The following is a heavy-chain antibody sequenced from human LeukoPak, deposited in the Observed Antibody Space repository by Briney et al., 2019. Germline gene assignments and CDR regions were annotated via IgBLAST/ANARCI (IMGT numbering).Heavy chain of an antibody. CDR3: ARDGYSSSSFTPFDY. J-gene: IGHJ4*02. Sequence: SVTVSCKASGGTFSSYAISWVRQAPGQGLEWMGGIIPIFGTANYAQKFQGRVTITADESTSTAYMELSSLRSEDTAVYYCARDGYSSSSFTPFDYWGQGTLVTVSS. CDR2: IIPIFGTA. CDR1: GGTFSSYA. V-gene: IGHV1-69*01. D-gene: IGHD6-6*01.